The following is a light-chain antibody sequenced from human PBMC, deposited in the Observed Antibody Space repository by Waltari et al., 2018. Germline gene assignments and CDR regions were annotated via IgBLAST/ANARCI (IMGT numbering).Light chain of an antibody. CDR3: QSVDTSGTYVV. CDR2: KDN. CDR1: GLPRHS. J-gene: IGLJ2*01. Sequence: SYDLTPPPSVSVSPGQTARITCSGDGLPRHSTYWYQQRSGQAPLLVMYKDNQRPSGIPDRFSGSTSGTTVTLTISGVQAEDEADYLCQSVDTSGTYVVFGGGTKLTVL. V-gene: IGLV3-25*03.